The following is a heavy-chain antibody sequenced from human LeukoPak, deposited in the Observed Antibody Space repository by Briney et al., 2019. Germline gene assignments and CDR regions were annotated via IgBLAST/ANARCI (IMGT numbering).Heavy chain of an antibody. V-gene: IGHV3-30*03. Sequence: PGRSLRLSCAASGFTFSSYGMHWVRQAPGKGLEWVAVMSYDGSNKYYADSVKGRFTISRDNAKNSLYLQMNSLRADDTAVYYCARGSIFGVVIAFDYWGQGTLVTVSS. D-gene: IGHD3-3*01. CDR3: ARGSIFGVVIAFDY. CDR1: GFTFSSYG. CDR2: MSYDGSNK. J-gene: IGHJ4*02.